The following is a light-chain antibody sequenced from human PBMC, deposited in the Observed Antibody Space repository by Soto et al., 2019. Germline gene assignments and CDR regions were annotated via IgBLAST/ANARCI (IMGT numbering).Light chain of an antibody. CDR2: DAS. V-gene: IGKV1-5*01. J-gene: IGKJ4*01. CDR3: QQYNSYSLT. Sequence: DIQMTQSPSTLSASVGDRVTITCRASQSISSWLAWYQQNPGKAPKLLIYDASSLESGVPSRFSGSGSGTEFTLTISSLQPDDFATYYCQQYNSYSLTFGGGTKVEIK. CDR1: QSISSW.